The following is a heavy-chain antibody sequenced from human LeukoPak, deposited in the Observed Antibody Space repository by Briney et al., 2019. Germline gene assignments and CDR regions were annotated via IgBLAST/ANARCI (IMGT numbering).Heavy chain of an antibody. V-gene: IGHV3-21*01. CDR3: ARVLSGCETTRCERDY. CDR2: ISSSSTYI. Sequence: PGGSLRLSCAASGFTFSSYWMSWVRQAPGKGLEWVSSISSSSTYIYYADSVKGRVTISRDNAKNSLYLQMNSLRAEDTAVYYCARVLSGCETTRCERDYWGQEPLDTVSS. CDR1: GFTFSSYW. D-gene: IGHD1-26*01. J-gene: IGHJ4*02.